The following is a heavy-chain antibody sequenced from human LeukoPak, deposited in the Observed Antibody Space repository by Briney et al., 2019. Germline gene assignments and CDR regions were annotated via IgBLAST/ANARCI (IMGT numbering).Heavy chain of an antibody. CDR3: AKDLKGGYSYELDY. V-gene: IGHV3-30*18. D-gene: IGHD5-18*01. Sequence: PGGSLRLSCAASGFTFSSYDMHWVRQAPGKGLEWVAVISYDGSNKYYADSVKGRFTISRDNSKNTLYLQMNSLRAEDTAVYYCAKDLKGGYSYELDYWGQGTLVTVSS. CDR2: ISYDGSNK. J-gene: IGHJ4*02. CDR1: GFTFSSYD.